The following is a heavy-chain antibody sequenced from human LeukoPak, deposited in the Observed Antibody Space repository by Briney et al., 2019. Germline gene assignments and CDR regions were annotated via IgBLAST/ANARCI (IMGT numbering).Heavy chain of an antibody. Sequence: GGSLRLSCAASGFTFDDYAMSWVRQAPGKGLEWVSGINWNGGSTGYAYSVKGRCTISRDNAKNSLYLQMNSLRAEDTALYYCARVSCSCFNRYFRFFYYWGQGNPVTGSP. CDR3: ARVSCSCFNRYFRFFYY. V-gene: IGHV3-20*04. CDR1: GFTFDDYA. J-gene: IGHJ4*01. D-gene: IGHD2-15*01. CDR2: INWNGGST.